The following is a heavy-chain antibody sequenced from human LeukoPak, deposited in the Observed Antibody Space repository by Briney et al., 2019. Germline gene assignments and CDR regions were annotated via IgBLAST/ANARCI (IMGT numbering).Heavy chain of an antibody. CDR1: GFTFSDYY. D-gene: IGHD1-26*01. V-gene: IGHV3-11*04. CDR3: ARDRSPGGGATHFDN. CDR2: ISSSGSFI. J-gene: IGHJ4*02. Sequence: GGSLRLSCAASGFTFSDYYMSWIRQAPGKGLEWVSYISSSGSFIYYADSVKGRFTISRDNAKNSLYLQMNSLRAEDTAVYYCARDRSPGGGATHFDNWGQGTLVTVSS.